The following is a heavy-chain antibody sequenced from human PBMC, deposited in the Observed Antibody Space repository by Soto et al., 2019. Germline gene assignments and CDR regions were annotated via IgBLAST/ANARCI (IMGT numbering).Heavy chain of an antibody. CDR2: ISGSGGST. CDR3: AKGLYDYNWGSSPGLDP. V-gene: IGHV3-23*01. CDR1: GFTFSSYA. Sequence: GGSLRLSCAASGFTFSSYAMSWVRQAPGKGLEWVSAISGSGGSTYYADSVKGRFTISRDNSKNTLYLQMNSLRAEDTAVYYCAKGLYDYNWGSSPGLDPWGQGTLVTVSS. J-gene: IGHJ5*02. D-gene: IGHD3-16*01.